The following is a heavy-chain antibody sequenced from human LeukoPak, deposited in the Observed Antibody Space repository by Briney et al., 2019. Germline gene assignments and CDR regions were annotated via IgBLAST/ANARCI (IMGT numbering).Heavy chain of an antibody. J-gene: IGHJ4*02. V-gene: IGHV4-39*01. CDR3: ASPGRTPPQFDY. Sequence: SETLSLTCTVSGGSISSGSYYWGWIRQPPGKGLEWIGSIYYSGSTYYNPSLKSRVTISVDTSKNQFSLKLSSVTAADTAVYYCASPGRTPPQFDYWGQGTLVTVSS. CDR1: GGSISSGSYY. D-gene: IGHD3-10*01. CDR2: IYYSGST.